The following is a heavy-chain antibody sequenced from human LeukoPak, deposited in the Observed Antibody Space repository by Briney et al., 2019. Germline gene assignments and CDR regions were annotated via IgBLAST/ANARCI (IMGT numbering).Heavy chain of an antibody. Sequence: PGGSLTLSCAASGFNFRGYWMSWVRQAPGKGLQWVAHIKDDGSEIYYLDSVKGRFTIARDDAKNSLYLQMNSLRAEDTGVYYCVRAGWELDYWGQGTPVTVSS. CDR1: GFNFRGYW. CDR3: VRAGWELDY. J-gene: IGHJ4*02. D-gene: IGHD6-19*01. CDR2: IKDDGSEI. V-gene: IGHV3-7*01.